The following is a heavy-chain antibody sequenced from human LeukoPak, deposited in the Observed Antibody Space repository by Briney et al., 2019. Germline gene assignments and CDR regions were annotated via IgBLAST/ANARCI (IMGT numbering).Heavy chain of an antibody. CDR1: GFTFDDYA. CDR2: ISWNSGSI. CDR3: AKDIVNYYDTSGYSDY. J-gene: IGHJ4*02. V-gene: IGHV3-9*01. Sequence: ALRLSCAASGFTFDDYAMHWVRQAPGKGLEWVSGISWNSGSIGYADSVKGRFTISRDNSKNTLYLQMNRLRAEDTALYHCAKDIVNYYDTSGYSDYWGQGTLVTVSS. D-gene: IGHD3-22*01.